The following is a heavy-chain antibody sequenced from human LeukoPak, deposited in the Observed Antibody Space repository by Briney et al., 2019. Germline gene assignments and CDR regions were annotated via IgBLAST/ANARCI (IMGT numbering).Heavy chain of an antibody. CDR3: ARDIIALEGDYLFDY. CDR1: GGTFSSYA. J-gene: IGHJ4*02. Sequence: SVKVSCKASGGTFSSYAISWVRQAPGQGLEWMGRIIPIFGTANYAQKFQGRVTITTDESTSTAYMELSSLRSEDTAVYYCARDIIALEGDYLFDYWGQRTLVTVSS. D-gene: IGHD4-17*01. V-gene: IGHV1-69*05. CDR2: IIPIFGTA.